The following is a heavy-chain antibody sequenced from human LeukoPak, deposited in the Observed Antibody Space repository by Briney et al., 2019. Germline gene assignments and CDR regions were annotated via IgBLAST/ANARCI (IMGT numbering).Heavy chain of an antibody. D-gene: IGHD1-1*01. Sequence: PGGSLRLSCAASGFTVSSKYMNWVRQAPGKGLEGGTVIYIGGTTYYADSVKGRFTIFRDNSKNTLYLQMDSLRAEDTAVYYCAASGYYFDFWGQGTLVTVSS. CDR2: IYIGGTT. J-gene: IGHJ4*02. V-gene: IGHV3-66*02. CDR1: GFTVSSKY. CDR3: AASGYYFDF.